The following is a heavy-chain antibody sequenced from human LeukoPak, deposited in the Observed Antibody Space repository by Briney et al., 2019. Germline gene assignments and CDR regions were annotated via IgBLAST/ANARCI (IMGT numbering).Heavy chain of an antibody. CDR2: INNSGGST. J-gene: IGHJ4*02. CDR1: GFTFSKYA. CDR3: TKGSRGWEYGYHDY. D-gene: IGHD5-18*01. Sequence: PGGSLRLSCAVSGFTFSKYAMSWVRQAPGKGLQWVSTINNSGGSTYYGDSVKGRFSVSRGNSKNTMYLQMNSLRAEDTAVYYCTKGSRGWEYGYHDYWGQGTLVTVSS. V-gene: IGHV3-23*01.